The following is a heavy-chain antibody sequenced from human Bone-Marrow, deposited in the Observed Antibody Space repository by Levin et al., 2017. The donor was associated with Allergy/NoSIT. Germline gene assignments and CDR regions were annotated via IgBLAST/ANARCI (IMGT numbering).Heavy chain of an antibody. CDR1: GFSFSDHY. J-gene: IGHJ4*02. D-gene: IGHD6-13*01. CDR2: IRNKANRHTT. CDR3: ARAGAAAGDFDY. Sequence: GGSLRLSCAVSGFSFSDHYMDWVRQAPGKGLEWVGRIRNKANRHTTEYAASVQGRLTISRDDSENSLYLEMNRLKPEDTAVYYCARAGAAAGDFDYWGQGALVTVSS. V-gene: IGHV3-72*01.